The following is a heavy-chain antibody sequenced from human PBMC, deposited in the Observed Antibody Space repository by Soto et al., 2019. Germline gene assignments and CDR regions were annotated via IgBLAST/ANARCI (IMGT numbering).Heavy chain of an antibody. J-gene: IGHJ4*02. CDR3: ASLDTAMVTFDY. V-gene: IGHV4-59*08. D-gene: IGHD5-18*01. CDR1: GVSISSYY. Sequence: PSETLSLTCTVSGVSISSYYWSWIRQPPGKGLEWIGYIYYSGSTNYNPSLKSRVTISVDTSKNQFSLKLSSVTAADTAVYYCASLDTAMVTFDYWGQGTLVTVSS. CDR2: IYYSGST.